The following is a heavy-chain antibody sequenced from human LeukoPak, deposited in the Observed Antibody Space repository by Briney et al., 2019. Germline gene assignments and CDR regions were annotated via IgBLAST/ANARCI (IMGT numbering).Heavy chain of an antibody. CDR1: GYTFTSYG. V-gene: IGHV1-18*01. CDR3: ASSYSGSYYARGGDFDY. D-gene: IGHD1-26*01. Sequence: ASVKVSCKASGYTFTSYGISWVRQAPGQGLEWMGWISAYNGNTNYAQKLQGRVTMTTDTSTSTAYMELRSLRSEDTAMYYCASSYSGSYYARGGDFDYWGQGTLVTVSS. CDR2: ISAYNGNT. J-gene: IGHJ4*02.